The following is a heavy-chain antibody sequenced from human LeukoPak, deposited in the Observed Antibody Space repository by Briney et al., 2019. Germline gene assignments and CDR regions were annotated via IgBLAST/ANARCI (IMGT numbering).Heavy chain of an antibody. CDR2: IYTSGRT. Sequence: PSETLSLTCTVSGGSISNYYWSWFRQPAGKGLEWLGRIYTSGRTNYNPSLKSRVTIALDRSTNHFSLRLSSVTAADTAMYYCAITETASFPEYSFHNIDVWGKGTTVTVSS. CDR3: AITETASFPEYSFHNIDV. CDR1: GGSISNYY. V-gene: IGHV4-4*07. J-gene: IGHJ6*03. D-gene: IGHD2/OR15-2a*01.